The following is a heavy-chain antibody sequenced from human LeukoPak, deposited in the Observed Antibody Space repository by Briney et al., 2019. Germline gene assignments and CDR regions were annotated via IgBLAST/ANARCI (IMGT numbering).Heavy chain of an antibody. V-gene: IGHV3-21*01. Sequence: GGSLRLSCAASGFTFSNYNMNWVRQAPGKGLEWVSSISSSSSYIYYADSVKGRFTISRDNAKNSLYLQMNSLRAEGTAVYYCARDKFFDYWGQGTLVTVSS. CDR2: ISSSSSYI. J-gene: IGHJ4*02. CDR3: ARDKFFDY. CDR1: GFTFSNYN.